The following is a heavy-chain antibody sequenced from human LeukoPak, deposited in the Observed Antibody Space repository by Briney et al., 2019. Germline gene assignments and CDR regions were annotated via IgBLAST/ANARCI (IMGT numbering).Heavy chain of an antibody. D-gene: IGHD2-21*01. Sequence: SETLSLTCTVSGGSISSTAFHWGWIRQPPGKGLEWIGSIYYSGSTYYNPSLKSRVTISVDTSKNQFSLKLSSVTAADTAVYYCTRSGTMVVMRPMYYWGQGTLVTVSS. V-gene: IGHV4-39*01. CDR1: GGSISSTAFH. J-gene: IGHJ4*02. CDR2: IYYSGST. CDR3: TRSGTMVVMRPMYY.